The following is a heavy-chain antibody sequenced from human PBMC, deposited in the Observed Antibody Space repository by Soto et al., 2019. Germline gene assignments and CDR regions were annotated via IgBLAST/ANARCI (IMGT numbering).Heavy chain of an antibody. V-gene: IGHV1-18*01. Sequence: QVHLVQSGAEVRKPGASVKVSCKASGYSFTNYNIGWVRQAPGQGLEWLGWISTYNGNRNYAQKFQGRVTMTTDAATSTADMELRGLRPDVTAVYYCAREVGGTFFEAFDTLGQGTRVTVSS. CDR3: AREVGGTFFEAFDT. CDR2: ISTYNGNR. CDR1: GYSFTNYN. J-gene: IGHJ3*02. D-gene: IGHD1-26*01.